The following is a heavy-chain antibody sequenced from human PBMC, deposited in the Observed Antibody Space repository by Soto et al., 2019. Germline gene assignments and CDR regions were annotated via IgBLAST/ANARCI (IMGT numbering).Heavy chain of an antibody. Sequence: EVQLVESGGGLVQPGGSLRLSCAASGFTFRSYTMSWVRQAPGKGLEWISFITSNSGATYYADSVKGRFTVSRDNAKNSLYLQMNSLRAEDTAVYYCARSAPGITGPDSYFYYMDVWGKGTTVTVSS. CDR1: GFTFRSYT. V-gene: IGHV3-48*01. CDR2: ITSNSGAT. D-gene: IGHD1-20*01. J-gene: IGHJ6*03. CDR3: ARSAPGITGPDSYFYYMDV.